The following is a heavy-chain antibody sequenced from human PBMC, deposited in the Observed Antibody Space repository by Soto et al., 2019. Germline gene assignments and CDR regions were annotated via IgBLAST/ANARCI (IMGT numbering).Heavy chain of an antibody. V-gene: IGHV3-23*01. Sequence: PGGSLRLACAASGFTFNSYAVSWVRQAQGKGLEWVSAISGSGGSTYYADSVKGRFTISRDNSKNTLFLQMNSLRAEDTAVYYCAKGGPIVLLPAADNWFDPWGQGTLVTVSS. D-gene: IGHD2-2*01. J-gene: IGHJ5*02. CDR3: AKGGPIVLLPAADNWFDP. CDR1: GFTFNSYA. CDR2: ISGSGGST.